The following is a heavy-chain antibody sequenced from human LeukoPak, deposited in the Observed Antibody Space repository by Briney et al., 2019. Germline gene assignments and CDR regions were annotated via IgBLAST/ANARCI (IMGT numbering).Heavy chain of an antibody. Sequence: PGGSLRLSCAASGFTFSSYAMHWVRQAPGKGLEWVAVISYDGSNKYYADSVKGRFTISRDNAKNSLYLQMNSLRAEDTAVYYCARVLHFDWLLSDAFDIWGQGTMVTVSS. D-gene: IGHD3-9*01. CDR1: GFTFSSYA. CDR3: ARVLHFDWLLSDAFDI. CDR2: ISYDGSNK. J-gene: IGHJ3*02. V-gene: IGHV3-30*07.